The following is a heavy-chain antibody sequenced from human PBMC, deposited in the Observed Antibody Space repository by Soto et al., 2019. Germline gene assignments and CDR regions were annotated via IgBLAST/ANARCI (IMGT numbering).Heavy chain of an antibody. CDR1: GGSINSYY. CDR3: ARDWGIAAAGAFDP. D-gene: IGHD6-13*01. V-gene: IGHV4-59*01. CDR2: IYYSGST. J-gene: IGHJ5*02. Sequence: PSETLSLTCTVCGGSINSYYWSWIRQPPGKGLEWIGYIYYSGSTNYNPSLKSRVTISVDTSKNQFSLKLSSVTAAVTAVYYCARDWGIAAAGAFDPWGQGTLVTVSS.